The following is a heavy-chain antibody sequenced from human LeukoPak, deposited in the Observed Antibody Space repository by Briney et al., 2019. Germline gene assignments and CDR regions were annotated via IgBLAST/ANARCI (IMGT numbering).Heavy chain of an antibody. D-gene: IGHD1-26*01. CDR2: MKSKTDGGTT. CDR1: GFTFSNAW. CDR3: TTDAVGAGGVY. V-gene: IGHV3-15*01. Sequence: PGGSLRLSCAASGFTFSNAWMSWVRQAPGKGLELVGRMKSKTDGGTTDYAAPVKGRFTISRDDSKNTLCLHMTSLKTEDTAVYSCTTDAVGAGGVYWGQGTLVTVSS. J-gene: IGHJ4*02.